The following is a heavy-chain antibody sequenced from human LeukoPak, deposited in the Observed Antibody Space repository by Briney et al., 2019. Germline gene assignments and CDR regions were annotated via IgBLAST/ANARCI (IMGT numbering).Heavy chain of an antibody. Sequence: PGGSLRLSCAASGFTFSRYSMNWVRQAPGKGLEWVSYISSSIYYADSVKGRFTISRDNAKNSLYLQMNSLRAEDTAVYYCVREGSSGWHHFDYWGQGTLVTVSS. D-gene: IGHD6-19*01. CDR3: VREGSSGWHHFDY. J-gene: IGHJ4*02. CDR2: ISSSI. CDR1: GFTFSRYS. V-gene: IGHV3-48*01.